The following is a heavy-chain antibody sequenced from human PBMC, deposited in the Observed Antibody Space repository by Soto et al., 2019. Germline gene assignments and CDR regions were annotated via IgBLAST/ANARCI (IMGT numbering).Heavy chain of an antibody. CDR2: IYYSGST. CDR1: GCSISSGYYY. V-gene: IGHV4-30-4*01. D-gene: IGHD1-1*01. J-gene: IGHJ4*02. Sequence: PSETLSLTCTVSGCSISSGYYYWSWIRQPPGKGLEWIGHIYYSGSTYYNPSLKSRVTISVDTSKNQFSLKLSSVTSADTAVYYCDRYGGGTAAFDYWGQGTLVTVSS. CDR3: DRYGGGTAAFDY.